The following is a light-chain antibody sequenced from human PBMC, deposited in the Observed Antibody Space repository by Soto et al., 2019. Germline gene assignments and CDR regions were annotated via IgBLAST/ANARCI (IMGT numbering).Light chain of an antibody. V-gene: IGKV3-11*01. J-gene: IGKJ5*01. Sequence: VLTQSPATLSLSPGERATLSCRASQSIHTSSSCYQQKPGQPPRLVVYDSTLRANGVPARFGGSRSGTEFTLTINTLEPEDFAVYYCQQRNVWPPITFGQGTRLEI. CDR3: QQRNVWPPIT. CDR2: DST. CDR1: QSIHTS.